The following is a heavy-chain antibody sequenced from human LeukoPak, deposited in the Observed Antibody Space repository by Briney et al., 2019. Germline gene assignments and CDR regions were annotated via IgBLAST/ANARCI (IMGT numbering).Heavy chain of an antibody. CDR1: GFTFSDYY. CDR3: AKGGPLRCFDC. J-gene: IGHJ4*02. D-gene: IGHD1-26*01. Sequence: GGSLRLSCAASGFTFSDYYMSWIRQAPGKGLEWVSAISGSGGTTYYADSVKGRFTISRDNSKNTLYLQMNSLRAEDTAVYYWAKGGPLRCFDCWGQGTLVTVSS. V-gene: IGHV3-23*01. CDR2: ISGSGGTT.